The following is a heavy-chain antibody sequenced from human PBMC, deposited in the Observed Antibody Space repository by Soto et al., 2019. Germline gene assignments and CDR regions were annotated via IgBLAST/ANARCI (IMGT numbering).Heavy chain of an antibody. CDR1: GFTFSTYT. Sequence: VQLLESGGGLVQPGGSLRLSCAASGFTFSTYTMTWVRQAPGKGLEWVAFISYDGNNEYYADSVKGRFTISRDNSKKMLYLQVNSLRAEDTAVYYCAKDLILYRREATNTWDYWGQGTPVTVSS. V-gene: IGHV3-30*18. D-gene: IGHD5-12*01. CDR2: ISYDGNNE. J-gene: IGHJ4*02. CDR3: AKDLILYRREATNTWDY.